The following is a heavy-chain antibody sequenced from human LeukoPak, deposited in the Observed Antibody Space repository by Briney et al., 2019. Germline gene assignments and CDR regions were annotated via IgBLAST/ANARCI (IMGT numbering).Heavy chain of an antibody. CDR2: ISSSGSTI. J-gene: IGHJ3*02. CDR1: GFTFSSYE. Sequence: PGGSLRLSCAASGFTFSSYEMNWVRQAPGKGLEWVSYISSSGSTIYYADSVKGRFTISRDNAKSSLYLQMNSLRAEDTAVYYCATRQGVSGSHRKAAFDIWGQGTMVTVSS. CDR3: ATRQGVSGSHRKAAFDI. V-gene: IGHV3-48*03. D-gene: IGHD1-26*01.